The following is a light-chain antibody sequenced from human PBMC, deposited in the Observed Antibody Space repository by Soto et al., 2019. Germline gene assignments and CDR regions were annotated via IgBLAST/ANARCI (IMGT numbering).Light chain of an antibody. Sequence: EIVLTQSPATLSLSPGERATLSCRASQSLSNFLACYQQKPGQAPRLLIYDASNRATGIPVSFNGSGSGTDFTLTISSIEPEDFAVYYCQQRSNLSTFGPGTTVEIK. CDR2: DAS. V-gene: IGKV3-11*01. CDR1: QSLSNF. J-gene: IGKJ3*01. CDR3: QQRSNLST.